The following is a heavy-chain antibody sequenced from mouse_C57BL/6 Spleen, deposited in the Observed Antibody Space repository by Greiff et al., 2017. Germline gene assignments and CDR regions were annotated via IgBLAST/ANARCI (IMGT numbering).Heavy chain of an antibody. D-gene: IGHD1-1*01. Sequence: QVHVKQSGAELVRPGASVTLSCKASGYTFTDYEMHWVKQTPVHGLEWIGAIDPETGGTAYNQKFKGKAILTADKSSSTAYMELRSLTSEDSAVYYCTKWGTVVGYWGQGTTLTVSS. V-gene: IGHV1-15*01. J-gene: IGHJ2*01. CDR1: GYTFTDYE. CDR3: TKWGTVVGY. CDR2: IDPETGGT.